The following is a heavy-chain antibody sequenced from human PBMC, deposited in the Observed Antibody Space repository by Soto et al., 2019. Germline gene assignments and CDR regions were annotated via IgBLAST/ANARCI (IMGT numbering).Heavy chain of an antibody. J-gene: IGHJ4*02. V-gene: IGHV4-59*01. CDR3: ARGHLGITTTGTWYDFDY. Sequence: PSETLYLTCTVSGDSISSYYWTWIRTPPGKGLEYIGYIYYSGRTYYNPSLKSRVTISVDTSKNQFSLKLSSVTAADTAVYYCARGHLGITTTGTWYDFDYWGQGTLVTVSS. CDR1: GDSISSYY. CDR2: IYYSGRT. D-gene: IGHD2-15*01.